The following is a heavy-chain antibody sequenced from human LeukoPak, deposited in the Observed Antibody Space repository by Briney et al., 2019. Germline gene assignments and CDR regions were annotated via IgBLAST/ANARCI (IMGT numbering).Heavy chain of an antibody. J-gene: IGHJ4*02. CDR2: ISSSSSYI. CDR3: ARDLSGYAYFFDY. CDR1: GFTFSSYS. D-gene: IGHD5-12*01. Sequence: GGSLRLSCAASGFTFSSYSMKWVRQAPGKGLEWVSSISSSSSYIYYADSVKGRFTISRDNAKNSLYLQMNSLRAEDTAVYYCARDLSGYAYFFDYWGQGTLVTVSS. V-gene: IGHV3-21*01.